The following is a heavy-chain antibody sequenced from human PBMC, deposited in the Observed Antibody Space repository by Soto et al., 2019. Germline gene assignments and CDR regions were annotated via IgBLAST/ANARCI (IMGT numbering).Heavy chain of an antibody. CDR2: IYYSGST. V-gene: IGHV4-59*01. J-gene: IGHJ4*02. CDR1: GGSISSYY. Sequence: KPSETLSLTCTVSGGSISSYYWSWIRQPPGKGLEWIGYIYYSGSTNYNPSLKSRVTISVDTSKNQFSLKLSSVTAADTAVYYCARSHYYDILTGYFDYWGQGTLVTVSS. CDR3: ARSHYYDILTGYFDY. D-gene: IGHD3-9*01.